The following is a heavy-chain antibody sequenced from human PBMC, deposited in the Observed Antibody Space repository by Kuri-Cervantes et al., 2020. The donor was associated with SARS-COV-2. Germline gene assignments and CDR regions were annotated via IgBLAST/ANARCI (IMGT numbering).Heavy chain of an antibody. Sequence: GESLKISCTASGFTFGDYAMSWVRQAPGKGLEWVGFIRSKAYGGTTEYAASVKGRFTISRDDFKSIAYLQMNSLKTEDTAVYYCTRHDFWSAYYFDYWGQGTLVTVSS. V-gene: IGHV3-49*04. CDR2: IRSKAYGGTT. J-gene: IGHJ4*02. CDR3: TRHDFWSAYYFDY. CDR1: GFTFGDYA. D-gene: IGHD3-3*01.